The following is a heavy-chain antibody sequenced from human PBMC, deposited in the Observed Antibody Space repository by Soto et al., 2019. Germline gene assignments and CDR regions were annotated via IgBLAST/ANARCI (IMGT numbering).Heavy chain of an antibody. CDR1: GFTFSSYS. Sequence: EVQLVESGGGLVKPGGSLRLSCAASGFTFSSYSMNWVRQAPGKGLEWVSSISSSYSYISYADSVKGRFTISRDNAENSLYLRMDSLRAEDTAVYYCARRRSHERDCSVGSCYSRRDAFDIWGQGTMVTVSS. CDR3: ARRRSHERDCSVGSCYSRRDAFDI. J-gene: IGHJ3*02. D-gene: IGHD2-15*01. CDR2: ISSSYSYI. V-gene: IGHV3-21*01.